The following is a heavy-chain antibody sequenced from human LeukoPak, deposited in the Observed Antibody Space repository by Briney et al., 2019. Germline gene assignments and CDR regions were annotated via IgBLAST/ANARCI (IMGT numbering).Heavy chain of an antibody. V-gene: IGHV1-8*02. CDR3: ARFFRQQLVLGYYYYGMDV. J-gene: IGHJ6*02. D-gene: IGHD6-6*01. CDR2: MNPNSGNT. CDR1: GYTFTSYG. Sequence: GASVKVSCKASGYTFTSYGINWVRQATGQGLEWMGWMNPNSGNTGYAQKFQGRVTMTRNTSISTAYMELSSLRSEDTAVYYCARFFRQQLVLGYYYYGMDVWGQGTTVTVSS.